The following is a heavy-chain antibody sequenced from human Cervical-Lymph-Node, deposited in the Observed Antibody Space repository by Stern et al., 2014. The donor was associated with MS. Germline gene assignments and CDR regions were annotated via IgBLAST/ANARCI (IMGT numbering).Heavy chain of an antibody. CDR2: IIPMLGLP. V-gene: IGHV1-69*09. CDR1: GGTFSSSYA. Sequence: QVQLVESGAEVKKPGSSVNVSCKASGGTFSSSYAIPWMRQAPGQGLEWMGRIIPMLGLPNYAQKFQGRVTITADTSTSTAYMELSSLRSEDTAVYYCARGVVTNRAAATLHNLFEPWGQGTLVTVSS. D-gene: IGHD2-15*01. J-gene: IGHJ5*02. CDR3: ARGVVTNRAAATLHNLFEP.